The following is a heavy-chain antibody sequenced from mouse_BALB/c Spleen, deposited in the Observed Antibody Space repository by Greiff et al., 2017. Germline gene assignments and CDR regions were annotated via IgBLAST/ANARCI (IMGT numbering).Heavy chain of an antibody. CDR2: ISYSGST. Sequence: EVKLQESGPGLVKPSQSLSLTCTVTGYSITSDYAWNWIRQFPGNKLEWMGYISYSGSTSYNPSLKSRISITRDTSKNQFFLQLNSVTTEDTATYYCARGQYGNPMDYWGQGTSVTVSS. D-gene: IGHD2-10*02. CDR1: GYSITSDYA. CDR3: ARGQYGNPMDY. J-gene: IGHJ4*01. V-gene: IGHV3-2*02.